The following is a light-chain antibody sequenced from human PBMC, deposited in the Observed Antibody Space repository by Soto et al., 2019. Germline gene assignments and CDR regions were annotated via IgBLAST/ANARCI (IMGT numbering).Light chain of an antibody. CDR1: SGHSHYA. Sequence: QLVLTQSPSASASLGASVKLTCTLSSGHSHYAIAWHQQQPERGPRFLMKLNSDGSHSKGDGIPDRFSGSSSGAERYLTISSLQSEDEADYFCQTWGTGIVFGGGTKLTVL. J-gene: IGLJ3*02. V-gene: IGLV4-69*01. CDR2: LNSDGSH. CDR3: QTWGTGIV.